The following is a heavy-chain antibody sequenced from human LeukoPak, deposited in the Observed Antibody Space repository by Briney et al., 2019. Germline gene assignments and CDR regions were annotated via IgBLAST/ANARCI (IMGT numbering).Heavy chain of an antibody. CDR3: ARIPGYYYDSSGYYYAKGDFDY. V-gene: IGHV4-38-2*02. Sequence: SETLSLTCTVSGDSFSSHYWSWVRQPPGKGLEWIGSIYHSGSTYYNPSLKSRVTISVGTSKNQFSLKLSSVTAADTAVYYCARIPGYYYDSSGYYYAKGDFDYWGQGTLVTVSS. CDR2: IYHSGST. CDR1: GDSFSSHY. D-gene: IGHD3-22*01. J-gene: IGHJ4*02.